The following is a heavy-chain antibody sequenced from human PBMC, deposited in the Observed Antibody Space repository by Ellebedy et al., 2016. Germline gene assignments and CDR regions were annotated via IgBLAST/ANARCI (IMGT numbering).Heavy chain of an antibody. CDR3: ARSDRTTIRNNWFNP. CDR1: GYTFTSYG. CDR2: ISAYNGNT. Sequence: ASVKVSCXASGYTFTSYGISWVRQAPGQGLEWMGWISAYNGNTNYAQKLQGRVTMTTDTSTSTAYMELRSLRSDDTAVYYCARSDRTTIRNNWFNPWGQGTLVTVSS. V-gene: IGHV1-18*01. J-gene: IGHJ5*02. D-gene: IGHD1-14*01.